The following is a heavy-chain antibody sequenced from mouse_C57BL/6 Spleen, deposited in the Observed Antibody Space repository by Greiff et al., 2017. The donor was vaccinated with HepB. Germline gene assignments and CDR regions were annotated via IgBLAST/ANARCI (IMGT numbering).Heavy chain of an antibody. D-gene: IGHD3-2*01. CDR1: GYTFTDYE. J-gene: IGHJ2*01. CDR3: TKTEFDY. Sequence: QVQLKESGAELVRPGASVTLSCKASGYTFTDYEMHWVKQTPVHGLEWIGAIDPETGGTAYNQKFKGKAILTADKSSSTAYMELRSLTSEDSAVYYCTKTEFDYWGQGTTLTVSS. CDR2: IDPETGGT. V-gene: IGHV1-15*01.